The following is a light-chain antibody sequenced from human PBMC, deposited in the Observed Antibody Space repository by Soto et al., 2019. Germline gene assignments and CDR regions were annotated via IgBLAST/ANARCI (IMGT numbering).Light chain of an antibody. CDR1: QSISSY. CDR2: DAS. J-gene: IGKJ3*01. CDR3: QQRSNWPLT. Sequence: DIVLTQSPATLSLSPGERATLSYRASQSISSYLVWFQQKPGQAPRLLIYDASTRATRIPARFSGSGSGTDFTLTISSLEPEDFAVYYCQQRSNWPLTFGPGTKVDIK. V-gene: IGKV3-11*01.